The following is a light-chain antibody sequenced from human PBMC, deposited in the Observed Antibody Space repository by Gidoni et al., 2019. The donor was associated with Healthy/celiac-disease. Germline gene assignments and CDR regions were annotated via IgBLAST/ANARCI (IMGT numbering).Light chain of an antibody. Sequence: QSALTQIASVSGSPVQSITISCTGTSSDVGAYNYVSWYQQHPGRAPTRMIYEVSNRPAGISNRFSVSKSGNTASLTISGLQAEDEADYYCSSYTSSSSNWVFGGGTKLTVL. CDR1: SSDVGAYNY. V-gene: IGLV2-14*01. CDR2: EVS. J-gene: IGLJ3*02. CDR3: SSYTSSSSNWV.